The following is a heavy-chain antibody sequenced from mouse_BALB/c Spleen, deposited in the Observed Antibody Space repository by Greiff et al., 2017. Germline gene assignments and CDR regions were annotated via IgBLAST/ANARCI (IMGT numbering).Heavy chain of an antibody. CDR3: ARGGLLREFYFDY. Sequence: EVKLVESGGGLVKPGGSLKLSCAASGFTFSSYAMSWVRQTPEKRLEWVASISSGGSTYYPDSVKGRFTISRDNARNILYLQMSSLRSEDTAMYYCARGGLLREFYFDYWGQGTTLTVSS. CDR2: ISSGGST. CDR1: GFTFSSYA. J-gene: IGHJ2*01. V-gene: IGHV5-6-5*01. D-gene: IGHD2-3*01.